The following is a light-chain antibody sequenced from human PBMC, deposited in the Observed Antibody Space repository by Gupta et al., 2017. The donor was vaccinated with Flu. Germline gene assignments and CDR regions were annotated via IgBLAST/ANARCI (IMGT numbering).Light chain of an antibody. Sequence: DIQMSKSPSSLSASVGDRVTVTCRASRAIRTSLNWYQQKPGRAPRLIIYNASKMQSGVSSRFSGTGDGKDFNLTISGRQPEDFATYYCLRKDSPRGTF. CDR1: RAIRTS. J-gene: IGKJ1*01. CDR2: NAS. CDR3: LRKDSPRGT. V-gene: IGKV1-39*01.